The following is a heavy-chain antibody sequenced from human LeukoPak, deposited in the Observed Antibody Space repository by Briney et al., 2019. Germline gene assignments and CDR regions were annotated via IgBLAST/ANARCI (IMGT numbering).Heavy chain of an antibody. CDR3: AKDLSGPTKGAHLTGYYKARYYFDY. CDR1: GFTFSSYA. Sequence: SGGSLRLSCAASGFTFSSYAMSWVRQAPGKGLEWVSAISGSDGSTYYADSVKGRFTISRDNSKNTLYLQMNSLRAEDTAVYYCAKDLSGPTKGAHLTGYYKARYYFDYWGQGTLVTVSS. J-gene: IGHJ4*02. CDR2: ISGSDGST. V-gene: IGHV3-23*01. D-gene: IGHD3-9*01.